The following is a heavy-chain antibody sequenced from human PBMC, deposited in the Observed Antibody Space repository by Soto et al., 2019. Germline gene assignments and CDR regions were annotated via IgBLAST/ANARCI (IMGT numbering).Heavy chain of an antibody. V-gene: IGHV4-59*12. CDR2: IYYGGTT. CDR1: GGSFSPNY. D-gene: IGHD2-8*02. CDR3: ARDKITGLFDY. J-gene: IGHJ4*02. Sequence: PSETLSLTCTVSGGSFSPNYWSWFRQPPGKGLEWVGYIYYGGTTSYNPSLKSRVTISLETSKSQLSLRLASVTAADTAVYYCARDKITGLFDYWGQGTPVTVSS.